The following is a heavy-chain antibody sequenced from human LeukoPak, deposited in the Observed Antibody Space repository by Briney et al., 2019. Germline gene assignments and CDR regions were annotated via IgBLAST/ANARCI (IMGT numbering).Heavy chain of an antibody. CDR1: GYTFTSYG. CDR2: VNLNSGNT. V-gene: IGHV1-18*01. CDR3: ARDLRESAAQDY. J-gene: IGHJ4*02. Sequence: ASVKVSCEASGYTFTSYGISWVRQAPGQGLEWMGWVNLNSGNTGYAQKLQGRVTMTTDTSTSTAYMELRSLRSDDTAVYYCARDLRESAAQDYWGQGTLVTVSS. D-gene: IGHD6-13*01.